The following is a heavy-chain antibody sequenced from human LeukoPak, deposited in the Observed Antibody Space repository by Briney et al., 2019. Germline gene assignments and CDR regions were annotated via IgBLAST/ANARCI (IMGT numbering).Heavy chain of an antibody. CDR3: AKFQVTARQGPFDY. D-gene: IGHD6-6*01. Sequence: GGSLRLSCAASGFTFSSYEMNWVRQAPGKGLEWVSAISGGGSSTYYADSVKGRFTISRDNSKNTLYLQMNRLRAEDTAVYYCAKFQVTARQGPFDYWGQGTLVTVSS. CDR2: ISGGGSST. CDR1: GFTFSSYE. V-gene: IGHV3-23*01. J-gene: IGHJ4*02.